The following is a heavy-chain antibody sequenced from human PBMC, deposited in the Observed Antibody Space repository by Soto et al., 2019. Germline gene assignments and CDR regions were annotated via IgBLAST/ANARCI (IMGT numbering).Heavy chain of an antibody. D-gene: IGHD7-27*01. CDR3: ARGWGRIFDY. J-gene: IGHJ4*02. CDR2: INHSGST. CDR1: GGSFSGYY. Sequence: QVQLQQWGAGLLKPSEPLSLTCAVYGGSFSGYYWSWIRQPPGKGLEWIGEINHSGSTNYNPSLKSRVTISVDTSKNQFSLKLSSVTAADTAVYYCARGWGRIFDYWGQGTLVTVSS. V-gene: IGHV4-34*01.